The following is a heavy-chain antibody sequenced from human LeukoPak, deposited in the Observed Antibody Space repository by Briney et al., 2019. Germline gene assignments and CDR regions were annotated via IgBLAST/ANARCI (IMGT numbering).Heavy chain of an antibody. CDR3: ARVGRDGYNYYYFDY. D-gene: IGHD5-24*01. V-gene: IGHV4-4*07. Sequence: SETLSLTCTASGGSISSYYWSWIRQPAGKGLEWIGRIYTSGSTNYNPSLKSRVTMSVDTSKNQFSLKLSSVTAADTAVYYCARVGRDGYNYYYFDYWAREPWSPSPQ. CDR2: IYTSGST. J-gene: IGHJ4*02. CDR1: GGSISSYY.